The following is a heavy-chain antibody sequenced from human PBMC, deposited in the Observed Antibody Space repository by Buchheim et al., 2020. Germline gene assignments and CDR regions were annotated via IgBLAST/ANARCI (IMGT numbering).Heavy chain of an antibody. D-gene: IGHD4-17*01. J-gene: IGHJ6*02. V-gene: IGHV3-7*01. CDR3: VRDYGYYYAMDV. Sequence: VHLVESGGGLVQPGGSLRLSCAASGFVFSDYWISWVRQAPGKGLEWVANIKRDGSEKNYVDSVRGRFTISRDNAKTSLYLQMNSLRADDTAVYYCVRDYGYYYAMDVWGQGTT. CDR2: IKRDGSEK. CDR1: GFVFSDYW.